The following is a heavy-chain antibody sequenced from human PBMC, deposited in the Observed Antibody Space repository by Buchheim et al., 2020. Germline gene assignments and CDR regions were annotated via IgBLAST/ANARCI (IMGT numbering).Heavy chain of an antibody. V-gene: IGHV3-30*18. CDR1: GFSFSNFG. D-gene: IGHD2-21*02. Sequence: QVQLVESGRGVVQPGRSLRLSCVASGFSFSNFGMHWVRQAPGKGLEWVAVISYVGTNTYYADPVKGRFAISRDNSKNTLYLEMNSLRDEDTAVYYCAKDRNDFEVYYFYAMDVWGQGTT. CDR2: ISYVGTNT. J-gene: IGHJ6*02. CDR3: AKDRNDFEVYYFYAMDV.